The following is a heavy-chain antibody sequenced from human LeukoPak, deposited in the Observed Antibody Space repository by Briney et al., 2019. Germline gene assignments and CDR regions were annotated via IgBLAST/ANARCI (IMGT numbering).Heavy chain of an antibody. CDR3: ARSLWRTTGGDYFDY. Sequence: PSETLSLTCTVSGGSICSSSYYWGWIRQPPGKGLEWIGSIYYSGSTYYNPSLKSRVTISVDTSKNQFSLKLSSVTAADTAVYYCARSLWRTTGGDYFDYWGQGTLVTVSS. V-gene: IGHV4-39*01. D-gene: IGHD4-17*01. CDR1: GGSICSSSYY. CDR2: IYYSGST. J-gene: IGHJ4*02.